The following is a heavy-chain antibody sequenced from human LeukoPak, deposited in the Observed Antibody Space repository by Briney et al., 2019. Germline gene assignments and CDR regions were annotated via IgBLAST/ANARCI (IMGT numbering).Heavy chain of an antibody. CDR2: IYSGDTI. Sequence: GGSLRLSCAASGFTVSSNYMSWVRQAPGKGLEWVSVIYSGDTIFYADSVRGKFTISRDNSKNTLYLQMNSRRAEDTAVYYCASILRSSSGYYFDYWGQGTLVTVSS. CDR1: GFTVSSNY. V-gene: IGHV3-66*01. J-gene: IGHJ4*02. CDR3: ASILRSSSGYYFDY. D-gene: IGHD3-10*01.